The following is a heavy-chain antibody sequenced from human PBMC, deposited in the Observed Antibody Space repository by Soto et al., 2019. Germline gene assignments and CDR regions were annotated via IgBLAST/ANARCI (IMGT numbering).Heavy chain of an antibody. V-gene: IGHV4-34*01. CDR1: GGSFSGYY. CDR3: AREPPYDFWSGPTQGYYYMDV. Sequence: SETLSLTCAVYGGSFSGYYWSWIRQPPGKGLEWIGEINHSGSTNYNPSLKSRVTISVDTSKNQFSLKLSSVTAADTAVYYCAREPPYDFWSGPTQGYYYMDVWGKGTTVTVSS. CDR2: INHSGST. J-gene: IGHJ6*03. D-gene: IGHD3-3*01.